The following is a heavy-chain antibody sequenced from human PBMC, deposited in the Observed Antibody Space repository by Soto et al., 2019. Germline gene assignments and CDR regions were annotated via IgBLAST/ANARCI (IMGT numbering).Heavy chain of an antibody. CDR1: GFTFSSYS. CDR3: ARDPLPYDILTGFDY. J-gene: IGHJ4*02. Sequence: GESLKISCAASGFTFSSYSMNWVRQAPGKGLEWVSSISSSSSYIYYADSVKGRFTISRDNAKNSLYLQMNSLRAEDTAVYYCARDPLPYDILTGFDYWGQGTLVTVSS. D-gene: IGHD3-9*01. CDR2: ISSSSSYI. V-gene: IGHV3-21*01.